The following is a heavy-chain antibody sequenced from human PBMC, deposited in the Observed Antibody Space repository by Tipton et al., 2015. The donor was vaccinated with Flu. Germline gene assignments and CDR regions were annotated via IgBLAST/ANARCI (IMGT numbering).Heavy chain of an antibody. CDR1: GFLFTSYG. CDR3: ARWLQDNSYGLDV. D-gene: IGHD5-24*01. Sequence: SLRLSCAASGFLFTSYGMHWVRQAPGKGLEWVAGIWYDGSNEDYADSVKGRFTISRDNAKNSVYLRMNNLRAEDTAVYYCARWLQDNSYGLDVWGQGTTVTVSS. J-gene: IGHJ6*02. CDR2: IWYDGSNE. V-gene: IGHV3-33*01.